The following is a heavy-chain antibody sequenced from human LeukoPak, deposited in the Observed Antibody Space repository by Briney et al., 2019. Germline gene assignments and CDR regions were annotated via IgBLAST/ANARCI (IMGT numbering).Heavy chain of an antibody. D-gene: IGHD3-22*01. CDR2: IYYSGRT. CDR3: ARGEGYYYDRSGYTNWFEP. J-gene: IGHJ5*02. V-gene: IGHV4-31*03. CDR1: KGSISSGGYY. Sequence: SETLSLTCSVSKGSISSGGYYWSWIRQHPGKGLEWIGYIYYSGRTYSNPSLKSRVTISGDTSKNQFSLKLSSVTAADTAVYYCARGEGYYYDRSGYTNWFEPWGQGTLVTVSS.